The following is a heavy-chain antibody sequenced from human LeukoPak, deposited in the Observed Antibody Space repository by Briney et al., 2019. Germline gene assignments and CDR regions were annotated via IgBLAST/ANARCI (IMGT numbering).Heavy chain of an antibody. CDR2: INAGNDNT. J-gene: IGHJ4*02. CDR1: GYTFTSYA. Sequence: ASVKVSCKASGYTFTSYAMHWVRQAPGQRLEWMGWINAGNDNTKYSQNFQGRVTIARDTSASTAYMELSSLRFEDTAVYYCARDRGGTGDFDYWGQGTLVTVSS. V-gene: IGHV1-3*01. CDR3: ARDRGGTGDFDY. D-gene: IGHD1-1*01.